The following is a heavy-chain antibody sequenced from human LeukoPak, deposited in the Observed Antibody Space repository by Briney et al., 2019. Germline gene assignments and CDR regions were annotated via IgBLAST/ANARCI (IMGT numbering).Heavy chain of an antibody. Sequence: GGSLRLSCAVSGFAFSSYGMHWVRQAPGKGLEYVSAISSSGASTYYADSVKGRFTISRDNSKNTLYLQMGSLRAEDMAVYYCARGGAAAGTGGNDYWGQGTLVTVSS. D-gene: IGHD6-13*01. CDR1: GFAFSSYG. V-gene: IGHV3-64*02. CDR2: ISSSGAST. J-gene: IGHJ4*02. CDR3: ARGGAAAGTGGNDY.